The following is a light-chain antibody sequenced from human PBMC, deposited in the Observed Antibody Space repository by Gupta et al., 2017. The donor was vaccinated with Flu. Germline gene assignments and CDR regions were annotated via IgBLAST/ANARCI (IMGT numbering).Light chain of an antibody. J-gene: IGKJ1*01. CDR2: WAS. CDR1: QSVLYSSNNKNY. V-gene: IGKV4-1*01. Sequence: DIVMTQSPDSLAVSLGERATINCKSSQSVLYSSNNKNYLAWYQQKPGQPPKLLIYWASTRESGVPDRFSCSGSGTDFTLTISSLQAEDVAVYYCQQDDSTPWTFGQGTKVEIK. CDR3: QQDDSTPWT.